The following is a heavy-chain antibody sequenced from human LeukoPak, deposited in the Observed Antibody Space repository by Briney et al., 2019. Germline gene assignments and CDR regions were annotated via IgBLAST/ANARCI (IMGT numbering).Heavy chain of an antibody. CDR3: ARGSSGSYWEVYFDY. J-gene: IGHJ4*02. CDR1: GGSTSSSSYY. Sequence: SETLSLTCTVSGGSTSSSSYYWGWIRQPPGKGLEWIGSIYYSGSTYYNPSLKSRVTISVDTSKNQFSLKLSSVTAADTAVYYCARGSSGSYWEVYFDYWGQGTLVTVSS. CDR2: IYYSGST. D-gene: IGHD1-26*01. V-gene: IGHV4-39*01.